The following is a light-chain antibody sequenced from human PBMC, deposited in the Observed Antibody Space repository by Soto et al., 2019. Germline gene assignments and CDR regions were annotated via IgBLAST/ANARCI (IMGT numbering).Light chain of an antibody. CDR3: QQYNNWSPWT. CDR2: GAS. Sequence: EIVMTQSPATLSVSPGARATLSCLASQSVSSNLAAYQQKPGQAPPLLIYGASSRATGIPARWSGSGSGTEFTLTIISRQSAEYAVYYCQQYNNWSPWTFGQGTKVDIK. CDR1: QSVSSN. V-gene: IGKV3-15*01. J-gene: IGKJ1*01.